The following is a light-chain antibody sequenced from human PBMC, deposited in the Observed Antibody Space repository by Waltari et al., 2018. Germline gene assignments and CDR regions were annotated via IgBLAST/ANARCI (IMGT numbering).Light chain of an antibody. CDR2: DDS. J-gene: IGLJ3*02. Sequence: SYVLTQPPSVSVAPGQTARITCGGNNIGTKSVHWYQQKPGQAPVLVVYDDSARPLGISVSFSGSNSGNTVTLTFTRVEAGDEADYYCQVWDTSSDQVVFGGGTKLTVL. V-gene: IGLV3-21*02. CDR3: QVWDTSSDQVV. CDR1: NIGTKS.